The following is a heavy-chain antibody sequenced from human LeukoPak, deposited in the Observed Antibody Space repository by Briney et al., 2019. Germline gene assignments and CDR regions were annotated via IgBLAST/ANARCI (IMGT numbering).Heavy chain of an antibody. CDR1: GFTFSSYA. D-gene: IGHD6-19*01. J-gene: IGHJ1*01. V-gene: IGHV3-23*01. Sequence: PGGSLRLSCAASGFTFSSYAISWVRQAPGKGLEGVSAISGSGGSTYYADSVKGRFTISRDNSKNTLYLQMNSLRAEDTAVYYCAKSVQWLVTEYFQHWGQGTLVTVSS. CDR3: AKSVQWLVTEYFQH. CDR2: ISGSGGST.